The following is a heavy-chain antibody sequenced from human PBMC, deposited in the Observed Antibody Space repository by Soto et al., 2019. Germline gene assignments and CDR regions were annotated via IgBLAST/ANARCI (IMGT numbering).Heavy chain of an antibody. CDR3: AKNIQAYIVVVVAATKLDY. Sequence: GGSLRLSCAASGFTFSSYAMSWVRQAPGKGLEWVSAISGSGGSTYYADSVKGRFTISRDNSKNTLYLQMNSLRAEDTAVYYCAKNIQAYIVVVVAATKLDYWGQGTLVTVSS. CDR1: GFTFSSYA. CDR2: ISGSGGST. V-gene: IGHV3-23*01. D-gene: IGHD2-15*01. J-gene: IGHJ4*02.